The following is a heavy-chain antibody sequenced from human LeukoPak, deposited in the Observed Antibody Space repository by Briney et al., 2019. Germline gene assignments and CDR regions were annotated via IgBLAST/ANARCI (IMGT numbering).Heavy chain of an antibody. CDR2: ISGSGGSI. D-gene: IGHD3-22*01. Sequence: GGSLRLSCAASGFTFSTYAMSWVRQAPGKGLEWVSVISGSGGSIYYADSVKGRFTISRDNSKNTVYMQMNSLRDEDTAVYYCARDYYVTGGYYPYWGQGTLVTVSS. CDR3: ARDYYVTGGYYPY. V-gene: IGHV3-23*01. J-gene: IGHJ4*02. CDR1: GFTFSTYA.